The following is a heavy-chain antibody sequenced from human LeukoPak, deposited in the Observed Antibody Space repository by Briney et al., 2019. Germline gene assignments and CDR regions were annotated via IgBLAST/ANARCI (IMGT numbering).Heavy chain of an antibody. V-gene: IGHV1-2*02. CDR2: ITPNSGGT. CDR1: GYTFNGYY. J-gene: IGHJ4*02. CDR3: TRVPGYIRSPFDY. Sequence: GVSVNVSCKASGYTFNGYYMHWVRQAPGQGLEWMGWITPNSGGTNYTQKFGGRVTITRDTPNSTPYMELSSLSSDATAVFYCTRVPGYIRSPFDYGHRGTRVSV. D-gene: IGHD6-13*01.